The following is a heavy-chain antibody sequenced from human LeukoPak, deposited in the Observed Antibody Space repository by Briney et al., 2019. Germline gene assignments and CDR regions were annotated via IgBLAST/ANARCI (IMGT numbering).Heavy chain of an antibody. CDR2: IYPGDSDT. CDR1: GSSFTSYW. Sequence: GESLKISCQGSGSSFTSYWIGWVRQLPGKGLEWMGIIYPGDSDTRYSPSFHGQVTISADKSISTAYLQWSSLKASDTAMYYCASWGVREVGATKGAFDIWGQGTMVTVSS. V-gene: IGHV5-51*01. CDR3: ASWGVREVGATKGAFDI. D-gene: IGHD1-26*01. J-gene: IGHJ3*02.